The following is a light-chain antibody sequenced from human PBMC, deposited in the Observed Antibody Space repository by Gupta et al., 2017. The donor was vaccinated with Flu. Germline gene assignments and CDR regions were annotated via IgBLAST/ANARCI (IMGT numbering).Light chain of an antibody. V-gene: IGKV3-20*01. CDR1: QSDSNSY. J-gene: IGKJ3*01. CDR3: QQYGKSPFT. Sequence: DSGTSSRRASQSDSNSYLDWYQQKPGQAPRLLIFYGSSRATGVPDRFSGSGSGTDFTLTISRLEPEDFAVYYCQQYGKSPFTFGHGTQVDIK. CDR2: YGS.